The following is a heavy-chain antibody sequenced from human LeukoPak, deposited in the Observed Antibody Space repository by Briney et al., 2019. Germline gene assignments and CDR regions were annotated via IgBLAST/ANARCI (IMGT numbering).Heavy chain of an antibody. Sequence: SGTLSFTCAVSDGSISNSNWWSWVRQPPGKGLEWIGEIYHSGNTNYNPSLKSRVTITVDTSKNQFSLELNSVTAADTALYFCTTLYYYDTTGYYWRGFDYWGQGALVTVSS. V-gene: IGHV4-4*02. CDR1: DGSISNSNW. CDR2: IYHSGNT. D-gene: IGHD3-22*01. CDR3: TTLYYYDTTGYYWRGFDY. J-gene: IGHJ4*02.